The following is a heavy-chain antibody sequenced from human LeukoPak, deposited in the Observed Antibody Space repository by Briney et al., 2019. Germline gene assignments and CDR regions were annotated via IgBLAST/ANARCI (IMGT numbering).Heavy chain of an antibody. D-gene: IGHD3-22*01. CDR2: INHSVST. Sequence: PSETLSLTCAVYGGSFSGYYWSWIRQPPGKGLECIGEINHSVSTNHNPSLKSRVTISVDTSKNQFSLKLSSVAAADTAVYYCARHHYDSSGYYFVDYWGQGTLVTVSS. CDR3: ARHHYDSSGYYFVDY. V-gene: IGHV4-34*01. CDR1: GGSFSGYY. J-gene: IGHJ4*02.